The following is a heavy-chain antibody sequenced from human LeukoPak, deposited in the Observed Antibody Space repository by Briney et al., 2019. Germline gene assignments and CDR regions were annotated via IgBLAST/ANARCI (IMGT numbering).Heavy chain of an antibody. Sequence: GGSLRLSCAASGFTFSSYWMSWVRQAPGKGLEWVANIKQDGSEKYYVDSVKGRFTISRDNAKNSLYLQMNSLRAEDTAVYYCARDNSANYWAYFDYWGQGTLVTVS. D-gene: IGHD4/OR15-4a*01. CDR2: IKQDGSEK. V-gene: IGHV3-7*01. J-gene: IGHJ4*02. CDR3: ARDNSANYWAYFDY. CDR1: GFTFSSYW.